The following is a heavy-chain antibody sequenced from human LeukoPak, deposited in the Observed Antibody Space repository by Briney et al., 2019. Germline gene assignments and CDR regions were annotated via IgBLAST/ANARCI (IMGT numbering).Heavy chain of an antibody. CDR1: GGSISSHY. CDR3: ARSPYSSSSLDY. V-gene: IGHV4-59*11. D-gene: IGHD6-6*01. J-gene: IGHJ4*02. CDR2: IYYSGST. Sequence: SETLSLTCTVSGGSISSHYWSWIRQPPGKGLEWIGYIYYSGSTNYNPSLKSRVTISVDTSKNQFSLKLRSVTAADTAVYYCARSPYSSSSLDYWGQGTLVTVSS.